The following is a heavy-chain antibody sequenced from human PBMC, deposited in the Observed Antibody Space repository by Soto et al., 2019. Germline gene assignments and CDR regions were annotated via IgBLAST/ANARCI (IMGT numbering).Heavy chain of an antibody. V-gene: IGHV3-30*18. CDR2: ISYDGSNK. CDR1: GFTFSSYG. Sequence: QVQLVESGGGVVQPGRSLRLSCAASGFTFSSYGMHWVRQAPGKGLEWVAVISYDGSNKYYADSVKGRFTISRDNSKNTLYLQMNSLRAEDTAVYYCAKARDSVVVVAAFDYWGQGTLVSVSS. CDR3: AKARDSVVVVAAFDY. D-gene: IGHD2-15*01. J-gene: IGHJ4*02.